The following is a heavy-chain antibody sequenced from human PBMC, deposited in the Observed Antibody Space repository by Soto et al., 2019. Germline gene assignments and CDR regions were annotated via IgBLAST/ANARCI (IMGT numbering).Heavy chain of an antibody. Sequence: GGSLRLSCAASGFTFSSYSMNWVRQAPGKGLEWVSYISSSSSTIYYADSVKGRFTISRDNAKNSLYLQMNSLRAEDTAVYYCARAWDIVVVVAATAFDYWGQGTLVTVSS. J-gene: IGHJ4*02. D-gene: IGHD2-15*01. CDR2: ISSSSSTI. CDR3: ARAWDIVVVVAATAFDY. V-gene: IGHV3-48*01. CDR1: GFTFSSYS.